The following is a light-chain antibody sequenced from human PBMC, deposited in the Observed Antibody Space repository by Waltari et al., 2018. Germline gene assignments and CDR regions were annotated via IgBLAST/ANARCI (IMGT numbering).Light chain of an antibody. Sequence: YELSQPPSVSVSPGQTATITCSGDNLDKKFVDWSQQRPGQPPLLVIYKDADRPSGIPERFSGTNSGNTATFTISGTQVMYEADYYCQAWDVAIVVFGGGTKLTVL. CDR1: NLDKKF. V-gene: IGLV3-1*01. CDR2: KDA. CDR3: QAWDVAIVV. J-gene: IGLJ2*01.